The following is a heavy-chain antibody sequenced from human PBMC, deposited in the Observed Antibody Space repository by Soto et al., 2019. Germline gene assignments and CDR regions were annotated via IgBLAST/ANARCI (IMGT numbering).Heavy chain of an antibody. V-gene: IGHV3-48*03. CDR1: GFTFSSYE. CDR2: ISSSGSTI. J-gene: IGHJ3*02. Sequence: LRLSCAASGFTFSSYEMNWVRQAPGKGLEWVSYISSSGSTIYYADSVKGRFTISRDNAKNSLYLQMNSLRAEDTAVYYCAPYDSSGPGAFDIWGQGTMVTVSS. CDR3: APYDSSGPGAFDI. D-gene: IGHD3-22*01.